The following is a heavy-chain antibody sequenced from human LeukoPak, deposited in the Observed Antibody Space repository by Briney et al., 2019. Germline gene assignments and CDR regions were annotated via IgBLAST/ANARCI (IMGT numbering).Heavy chain of an antibody. Sequence: GRSLRLSCAASGFTFSTYAMHWVRQAPGKGLEWVALISYDGSNKYYADSVKGRFTVSRDNSKDTLYLQLNSLRAEDTAVYYCARAHYAASSAPYSPFAYWGQGTLVTGSS. CDR3: ARAHYAASSAPYSPFAY. J-gene: IGHJ4*02. D-gene: IGHD3-22*01. CDR2: ISYDGSNK. CDR1: GFTFSTYA. V-gene: IGHV3-30-3*01.